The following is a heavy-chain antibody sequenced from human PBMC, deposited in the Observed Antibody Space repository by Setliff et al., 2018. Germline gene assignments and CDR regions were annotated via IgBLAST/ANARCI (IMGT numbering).Heavy chain of an antibody. CDR1: GGTFSSYA. Sequence: ASVKVSCKASGGTFSSYAISWVRQAPGQGLEWMGGIIPIFGTANYAQKFQGRVTITTDESTSTAYMELRSLRSDDTAVYYCARAGRNNYDSSGYYYDHYYYYYMDVWGKGTPVTVSS. CDR2: IIPIFGTA. CDR3: ARAGRNNYDSSGYYYDHYYYYYMDV. V-gene: IGHV1-69*05. J-gene: IGHJ6*03. D-gene: IGHD3-22*01.